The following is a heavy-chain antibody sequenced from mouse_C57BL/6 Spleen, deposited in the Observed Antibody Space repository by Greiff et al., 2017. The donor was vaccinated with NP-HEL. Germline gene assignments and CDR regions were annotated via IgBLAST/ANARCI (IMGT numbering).Heavy chain of an antibody. J-gene: IGHJ4*01. V-gene: IGHV1-59*01. CDR1: GYTFTSYW. CDR2: IDPSDSYT. Sequence: VQLQQPGAELVRPGTSVKLSCKASGYTFTSYWMHWVKQRPGQGLEWIGVIDPSDSYTNYNQKFKGNATLTVDTSSSTAYMQLSSLTSEDSAVYYCARDGSSFYAMDYWGQGTSVTVSS. D-gene: IGHD1-1*01. CDR3: ARDGSSFYAMDY.